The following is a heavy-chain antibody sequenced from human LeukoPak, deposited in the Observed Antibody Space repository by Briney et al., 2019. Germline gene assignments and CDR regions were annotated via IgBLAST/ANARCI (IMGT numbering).Heavy chain of an antibody. J-gene: IGHJ4*02. CDR3: AKDSMVRGVIIPI. D-gene: IGHD3-10*01. V-gene: IGHV3-23*01. CDR1: GFTFSNYA. CDR2: ISGSAVDT. Sequence: QPGGSLRLSCAASGFTFSNYAMSWVRQAPGKGLEWVSAISGSAVDTWYADSVKGRFTISRDNSKDTLYLQMNSLRAEDTAVYYCAKDSMVRGVIIPIWGQGTLVTVSS.